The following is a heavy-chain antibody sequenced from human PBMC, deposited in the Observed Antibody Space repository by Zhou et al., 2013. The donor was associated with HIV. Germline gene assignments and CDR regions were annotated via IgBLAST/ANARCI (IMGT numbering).Heavy chain of an antibody. D-gene: IGHD1-1*01. V-gene: IGHV1-8*03. J-gene: IGHJ6*02. CDR2: MNTNSGTG. CDR1: GYTFTDYD. Sequence: QVQLVQSGPEVKKPGASVKVSCQASGYTFTDYDINWVRQAPGQGLEWLGWMNTNSGTGGPAQKLQDRVSITRNISINTAYMELNSLRSEDTAVYYCARRGTWGDRFNVIRGGLDVWGQGTTVTVSS. CDR3: ARRGTWGDRFNVIRGGLDV.